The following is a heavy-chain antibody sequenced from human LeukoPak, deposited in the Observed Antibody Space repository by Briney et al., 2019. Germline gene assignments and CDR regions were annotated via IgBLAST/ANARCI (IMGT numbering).Heavy chain of an antibody. CDR2: ISSSGSTI. CDR3: ARGGSSSAYYSMDV. CDR1: GFTFSDYY. D-gene: IGHD6-6*01. Sequence: PGGSLRLSCAASGFTFSDYYMSWIRQAPGKGLEWVSYISSSGSTIYYADSVKGRFTISRDNAKNSLYLQMNSLSAEDTAVYSCARGGSSSAYYSMDVWGKGTTVTVSS. J-gene: IGHJ6*03. V-gene: IGHV3-11*04.